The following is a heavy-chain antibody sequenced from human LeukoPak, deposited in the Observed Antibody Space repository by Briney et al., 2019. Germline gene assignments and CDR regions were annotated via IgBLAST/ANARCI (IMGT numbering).Heavy chain of an antibody. Sequence: AETLSLTCTVSGGSISSYYWSWIRHPPGKGLEWIGYIYYSGSTNYNPSLKSRVTISVDTSKNQFSLKLSSVTAADTAVYYCARMRYYYYGMDVWGQGTTVTVSS. CDR1: GGSISSYY. J-gene: IGHJ6*02. V-gene: IGHV4-59*01. CDR2: IYYSGST. CDR3: ARMRYYYYGMDV.